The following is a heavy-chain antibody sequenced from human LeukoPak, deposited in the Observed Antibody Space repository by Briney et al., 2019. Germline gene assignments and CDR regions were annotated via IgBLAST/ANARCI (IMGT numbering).Heavy chain of an antibody. CDR1: GGSISSSTLY. J-gene: IGHJ5*02. CDR3: ARSQTSKSPVNWFDP. Sequence: SETLSLTCTVSGGSISSSTLYWGWIRQPPGKGLEWIGTIYYSGSTFYNPSLKSRVTISVDTSKNQFSLKLSSVTAADTAVYYCARSQTSKSPVNWFDPWGQGTLVTVSS. CDR2: IYYSGST. V-gene: IGHV4-39*07.